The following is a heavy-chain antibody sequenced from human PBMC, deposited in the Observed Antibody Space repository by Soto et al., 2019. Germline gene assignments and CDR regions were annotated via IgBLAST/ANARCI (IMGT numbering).Heavy chain of an antibody. CDR1: GYTFTSYG. D-gene: IGHD3-3*01. V-gene: IGHV1-18*04. CDR2: ISAYNGNT. J-gene: IGHJ6*02. Sequence: GASVKVSCKASGYTFTSYGISWVRQAPGQGLEGMGWISAYNGNTNYAQKLQGRVTMTTDTSTSTAYMELRSLRSDDTAVYYCARGGFLEWLFYQINYYGMDVWGQGTTVTV. CDR3: ARGGFLEWLFYQINYYGMDV.